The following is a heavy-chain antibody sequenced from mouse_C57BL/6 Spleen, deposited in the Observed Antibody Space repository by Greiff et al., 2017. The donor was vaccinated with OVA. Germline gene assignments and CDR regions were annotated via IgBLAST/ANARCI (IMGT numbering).Heavy chain of an antibody. Sequence: EVKLVESGGGLVKPGGSLKLSCAASGFTFSSYAMSWVRQTPEKRLEWVATISDGGSYTYYPDDVKGRFTISRDNAKNNLYLQMSHLKSEDTAMYYCASGEADYWGQGTTLTVSS. V-gene: IGHV5-4*03. CDR3: ASGEADY. D-gene: IGHD2-13*01. J-gene: IGHJ2*01. CDR1: GFTFSSYA. CDR2: ISDGGSYT.